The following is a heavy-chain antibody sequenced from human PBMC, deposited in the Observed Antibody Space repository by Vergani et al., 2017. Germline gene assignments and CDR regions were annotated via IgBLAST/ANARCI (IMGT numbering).Heavy chain of an antibody. CDR1: GYTFTSYG. CDR3: ARALRYYDSSGYLDY. CDR2: ISAYNGNT. J-gene: IGHJ4*02. V-gene: IGHV1-18*01. D-gene: IGHD3-22*01. Sequence: QVQLVQSGAEVKKPGASVKVSCKASGYTFTSYGISWVRQAPGQGLEWMGLISAYNGNTNYAQKLQGRVTMTTDTSTSTAYMWLRSLRSDDTAVYYCARALRYYDSSGYLDYWGQGTLVTVSS.